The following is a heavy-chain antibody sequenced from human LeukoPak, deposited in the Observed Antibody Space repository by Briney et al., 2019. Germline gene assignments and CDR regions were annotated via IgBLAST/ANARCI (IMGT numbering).Heavy chain of an antibody. D-gene: IGHD2-21*02. CDR1: GGSFSGYY. CDR2: INHSGST. CDR3: AREPQGDLPWFDP. V-gene: IGHV4-34*01. J-gene: IGHJ5*02. Sequence: SETLSLTCAVSGGSFSGYYWSWIRQPPGKGLEWIGEINHSGSTNYNPSLKSRVTISVDTSKNQFSLKLSSVTAADTAVYYCAREPQGDLPWFDPWGQGTLVTVSS.